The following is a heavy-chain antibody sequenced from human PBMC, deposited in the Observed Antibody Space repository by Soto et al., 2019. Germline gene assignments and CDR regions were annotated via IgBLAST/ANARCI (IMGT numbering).Heavy chain of an antibody. CDR1: GFTFSSYA. V-gene: IGHV3-23*01. CDR3: AKDSHSTPYIVVVVAADY. Sequence: GGSLRLSCAASGFTFSSYAMSWVRQAPGKGLEWVSAISGSGGSTNYADSVKGRFTISRDNSKNTLYLQMNSLRAEDTAVYYCAKDSHSTPYIVVVVAADYWGQGTLVTVSS. D-gene: IGHD2-15*01. CDR2: ISGSGGST. J-gene: IGHJ4*02.